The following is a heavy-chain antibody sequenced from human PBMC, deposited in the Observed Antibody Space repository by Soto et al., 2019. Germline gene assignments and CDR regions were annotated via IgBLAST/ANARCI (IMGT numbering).Heavy chain of an antibody. Sequence: QVQLVQSGAEVKTPGASVKVSCKASGYSFTNYYMHWVRQAPGQGLEWMGVINPSDRTTSHAQKCQGRGTMTRDTSTSTVYREVSSLTYADTAVDYCARARAEAGAAARFWGQGTPVTVSA. CDR3: ARARAEAGAAARF. CDR2: INPSDRTT. V-gene: IGHV1-46*03. CDR1: GYSFTNYY. D-gene: IGHD6-25*01. J-gene: IGHJ4*02.